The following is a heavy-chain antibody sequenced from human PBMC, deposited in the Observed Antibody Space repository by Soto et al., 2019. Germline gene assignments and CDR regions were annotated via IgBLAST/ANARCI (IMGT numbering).Heavy chain of an antibody. D-gene: IGHD4-4*01. CDR3: ARELQGLYYSAF. CDR2: INADNGDT. CDR1: GYTFTSYA. Sequence: ASVKVSCKTSGYTFTSYAIHWVRQAPGQRLERMGWINADNGDTKYSQKFSGRVTITRNTSANTAFMELSSLRSEDTAMYYCARELQGLYYSAFWYQGTLVTVSS. V-gene: IGHV1-3*01. J-gene: IGHJ4*02.